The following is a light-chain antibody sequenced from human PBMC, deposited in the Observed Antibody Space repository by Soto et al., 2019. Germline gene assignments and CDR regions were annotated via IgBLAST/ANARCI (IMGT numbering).Light chain of an antibody. Sequence: EIVMTQSPATLSVSPGERATLSCRASQSVGSNLAWYQQKPGQAPRLLIYGASTRATGIPARFSGSGSGTDFTLTISSLEPEDFAVYYCQQRDYWQVTFGQGTRLEIK. CDR3: QQRDYWQVT. CDR2: GAS. CDR1: QSVGSN. J-gene: IGKJ5*01. V-gene: IGKV3-15*01.